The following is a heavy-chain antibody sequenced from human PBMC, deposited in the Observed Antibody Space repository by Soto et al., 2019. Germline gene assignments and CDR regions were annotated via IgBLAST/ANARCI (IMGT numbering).Heavy chain of an antibody. D-gene: IGHD6-19*01. V-gene: IGHV4-61*01. J-gene: IGHJ4*02. CDR3: ASRSPFNSGWYVRY. CDR1: GDSVSRGSFY. Sequence: QVQLQESGPGLVKPSETLSLTCTVSGDSVSRGSFYWSWIRQPPGRGLEWIGHIYYSGSTNYNPSLKSRVTISIDTSKNQLSLKLSSVTAADTALYYCASRSPFNSGWYVRYWGQGTLVTVSS. CDR2: IYYSGST.